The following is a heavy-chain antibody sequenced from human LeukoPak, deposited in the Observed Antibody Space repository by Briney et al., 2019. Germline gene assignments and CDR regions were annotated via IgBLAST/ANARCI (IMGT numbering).Heavy chain of an antibody. V-gene: IGHV1-18*01. D-gene: IGHD3-10*01. J-gene: IGHJ4*02. CDR3: ARAYGSGSYLSPVARY. CDR1: GYTFTSYG. CDR2: ISAYNGNT. Sequence: PVASVKVSCKASGYTFTSYGISWVRQAPGQGLEWMGWISAYNGNTNYAQKLQGRVTMTTDTSTSTAYMELRSLRSDATAVYYCARAYGSGSYLSPVARYWGQGTLVTVSS.